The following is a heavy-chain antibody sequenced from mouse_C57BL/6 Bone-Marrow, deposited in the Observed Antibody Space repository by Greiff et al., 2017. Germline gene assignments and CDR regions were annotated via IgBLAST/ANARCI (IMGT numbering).Heavy chain of an antibody. Sequence: VQLQQPGAELVRPGTSVKLSCKASGYTFTSYWMHWVKQRPGQGLEWIGVIDPSDSYTNYNQKFKGKATLTVDTSSSTAYMQLSSLTSEDSAVYYCARWMGYDYDGVFAYWGQGTMVT. CDR3: ARWMGYDYDGVFAY. CDR2: IDPSDSYT. D-gene: IGHD2-4*01. J-gene: IGHJ3*01. CDR1: GYTFTSYW. V-gene: IGHV1-59*01.